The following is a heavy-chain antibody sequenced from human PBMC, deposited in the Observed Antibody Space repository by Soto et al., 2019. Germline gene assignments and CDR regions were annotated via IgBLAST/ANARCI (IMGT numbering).Heavy chain of an antibody. CDR2: IYYSGST. D-gene: IGHD3-22*01. V-gene: IGHV4-31*03. CDR3: ARGEPTYYYDSSGYPTGADWFDP. J-gene: IGHJ5*02. CDR1: GGSISSGGYY. Sequence: SETLSLTCTVSGGSISSGGYYWSWIRQHPGKGLEWIGYIYYSGSTYYNPSLKSRVTISVDTSKNQFSLKLSSVTAADTAVYYCARGEPTYYYDSSGYPTGADWFDPWGQGTMVTVSS.